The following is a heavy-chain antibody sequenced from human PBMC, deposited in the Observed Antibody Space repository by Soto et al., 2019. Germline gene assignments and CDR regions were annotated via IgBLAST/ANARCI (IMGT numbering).Heavy chain of an antibody. Sequence: EVRLLEAGGGLKQPGGSLRLSCAASGFTFKESAMNWVRKAPGKGLEWVASISDTGASTWYAESVRGRLSIARDNSKHTLQLQTNSLRGEDTAVYYCAKGRGSGWAWYFDNWGQGTLVTVAS. V-gene: IGHV3-23*01. J-gene: IGHJ4*02. CDR1: GFTFKESA. D-gene: IGHD6-19*01. CDR2: ISDTGAST. CDR3: AKGRGSGWAWYFDN.